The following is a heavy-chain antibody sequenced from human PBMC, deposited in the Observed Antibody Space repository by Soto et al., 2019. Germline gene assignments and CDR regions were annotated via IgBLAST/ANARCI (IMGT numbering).Heavy chain of an antibody. CDR1: GGTFSSYA. CDR3: ARSRYYYDSSGFDY. Sequence: SVKVSGKASGGTFSSYAISWVRQAPGQGLEWMGGIIPIFGTANYAQKFQGRVTITADESTSTAYMELSSLRSEDTAVYYCARSRYYYDSSGFDYWGQGTLVTVSS. J-gene: IGHJ4*02. D-gene: IGHD3-22*01. CDR2: IIPIFGTA. V-gene: IGHV1-69*13.